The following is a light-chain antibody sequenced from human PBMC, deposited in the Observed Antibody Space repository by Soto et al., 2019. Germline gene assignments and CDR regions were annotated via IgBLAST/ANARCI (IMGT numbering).Light chain of an antibody. CDR3: QESYFTLWT. CDR1: RSIAGY. V-gene: IGKV1-39*01. Sequence: IQMTQSPSSLSASIGDRVTITCRASRSIAGYLNWYQQKPGKAPKLLIYAASSLQSGVPSRFSGSGSGTDFTLTISSLQPEDFATYYCQESYFTLWTFGQGTKVES. CDR2: AAS. J-gene: IGKJ1*01.